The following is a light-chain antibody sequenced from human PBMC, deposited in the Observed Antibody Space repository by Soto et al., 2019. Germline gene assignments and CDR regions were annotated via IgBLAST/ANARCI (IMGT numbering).Light chain of an antibody. CDR1: NSNIGRYS. Sequence: QYALTQQASLSGTRGQRVSVSCSGSNSNIGRYSANWYQHFSGTAPKILIYSDDERPSGVPARFSGSKSGTSASLAIRGLQSEDEAEYYCAACNDNLNNPLFGGGTKLTV. V-gene: IGLV1-44*01. CDR3: AACNDNLNNPL. J-gene: IGLJ3*02. CDR2: SDD.